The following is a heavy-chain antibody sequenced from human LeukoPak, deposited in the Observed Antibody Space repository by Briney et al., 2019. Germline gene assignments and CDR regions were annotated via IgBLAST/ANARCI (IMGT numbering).Heavy chain of an antibody. J-gene: IGHJ4*02. CDR2: FDPEDGET. V-gene: IGHV1-24*01. CDR3: ATTPPGTCSSTSCPFDY. CDR1: GYTLTELS. D-gene: IGHD2-2*01. Sequence: ASVKVSCKVSGYTLTELSMHWVRQAPGKGLEWMGGFDPEDGETIYAQKFQGRVTMTEDTSTDTAYMELSSLRSEDTAVYYCATTPPGTCSSTSCPFDYWGQGTLVTVSS.